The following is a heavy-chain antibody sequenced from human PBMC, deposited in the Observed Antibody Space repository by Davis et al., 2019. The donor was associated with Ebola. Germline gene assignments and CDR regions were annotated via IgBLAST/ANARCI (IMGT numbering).Heavy chain of an antibody. J-gene: IGHJ6*02. V-gene: IGHV1-8*02. CDR1: GYTFGDYA. CDR2: MNPNSGNT. Sequence: ASVKVSCKASGYTFGDYAVHWVRQAPGQRPEWMGWMNPNSGNTGYAQKFQGRVTMTRNTSISTAYMELSSLRSEDTAVYYCARVRYYYYGMDVWGQGTTVTVSS. CDR3: ARVRYYYYGMDV.